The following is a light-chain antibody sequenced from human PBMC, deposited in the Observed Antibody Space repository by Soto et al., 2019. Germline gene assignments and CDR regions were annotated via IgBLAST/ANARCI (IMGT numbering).Light chain of an antibody. CDR3: QQRSTWPRT. V-gene: IGKV3-11*01. CDR2: DAS. J-gene: IGKJ4*01. CDR1: QSVTSS. Sequence: EIVLTQSPATLSLPPGERATLSCRASQSVTSSLVWYQQKPGQSPRLLMYDASNRATDIPARFSGSGSGTEFTLTISSLETEDSAVYYCQQRSTWPRTFGGGTKVDIK.